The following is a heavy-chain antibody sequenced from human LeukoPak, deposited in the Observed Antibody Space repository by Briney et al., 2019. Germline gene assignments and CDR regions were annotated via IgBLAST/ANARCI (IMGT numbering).Heavy chain of an antibody. CDR3: ARDSGSYWGFDY. J-gene: IGHJ4*02. V-gene: IGHV3-11*04. CDR1: GGSFSGSY. Sequence: LSLTCAVYGGSFSGSYWSWIRQAPGKGLEWVSYISSSSSTIYYADSVKGRFTISRDNAKNSLYLQMNSLRDEDTAVYYCARDSGSYWGFDYWGQGTLVTVSS. CDR2: ISSSSSTI. D-gene: IGHD1-26*01.